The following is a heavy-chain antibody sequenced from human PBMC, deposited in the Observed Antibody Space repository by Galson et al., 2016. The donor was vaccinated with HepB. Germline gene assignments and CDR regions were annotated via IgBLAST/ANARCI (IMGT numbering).Heavy chain of an antibody. V-gene: IGHV3-53*01. CDR3: ARQAYYDSSGYYYPLGY. Sequence: LRLSCAASGFVVSSNYMTWVRQAPGKGLEWVSIIYISGSTYYADSVKGRFTISRDNSKNTLYLQMNSLRAEDTAVYYCARQAYYDSSGYYYPLGYWGQGTLVTASS. J-gene: IGHJ4*02. D-gene: IGHD3-22*01. CDR1: GFVVSSNY. CDR2: IYISGST.